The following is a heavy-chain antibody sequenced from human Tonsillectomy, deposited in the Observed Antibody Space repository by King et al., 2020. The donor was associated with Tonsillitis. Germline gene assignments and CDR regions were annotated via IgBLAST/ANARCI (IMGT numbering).Heavy chain of an antibody. V-gene: IGHV4-30-4*01. D-gene: IGHD3-9*01. J-gene: IGHJ2*01. Sequence: VQLQESGPGLVKPSQTLSLTCTVSGGSISSGDYYWSWIRQSPGKGLEWIGYMHYSGITQYNPSLKSRVTMSVDTSKNHFSLKLSSVTAADTAVYYCARKPFNYDILTGYYSGWYFDLWGRGTLVTVSS. CDR3: ARKPFNYDILTGYYSGWYFDL. CDR1: GGSISSGDYY. CDR2: MHYSGIT.